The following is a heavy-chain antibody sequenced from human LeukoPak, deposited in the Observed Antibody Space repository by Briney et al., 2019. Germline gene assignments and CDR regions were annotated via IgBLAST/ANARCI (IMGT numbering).Heavy chain of an antibody. J-gene: IGHJ4*02. D-gene: IGHD3-10*01. Sequence: GGSLRLSCAASGFTFSSYSMNWVRQAPGKGLEWVSSISSSSSYIYYADSVKGRFTISRDNAKNSLYLQMNSLRAEDTAVYYCAREEGNYGSGSYYIDYWGQGTLVTVSS. V-gene: IGHV3-21*01. CDR2: ISSSSSYI. CDR3: AREEGNYGSGSYYIDY. CDR1: GFTFSSYS.